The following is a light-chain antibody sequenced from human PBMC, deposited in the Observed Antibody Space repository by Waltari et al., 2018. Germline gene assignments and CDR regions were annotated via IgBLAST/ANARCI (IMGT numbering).Light chain of an antibody. V-gene: IGLV4-69*01. Sequence: QLVWTHPPLAPPPRAASVRPPSPLTTRSPTYPIACHQQQPEKGPRYLMKVNSDGSHSKGDGIPDRFSGSSSGSERYLTISSLQSEDEADYYCQTWGTGIWVFGGGTKLTVL. CDR1: TRSPTYP. CDR2: VNSDGSH. J-gene: IGLJ3*02. CDR3: QTWGTGIWV.